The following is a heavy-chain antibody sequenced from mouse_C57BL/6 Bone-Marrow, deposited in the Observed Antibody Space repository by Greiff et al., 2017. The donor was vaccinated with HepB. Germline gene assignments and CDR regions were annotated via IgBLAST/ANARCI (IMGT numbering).Heavy chain of an antibody. Sequence: EVQLQQSGAELVKPGASVKLSCTASGFNIKDYYMHWVKQRTEQGLEWIGRIDPEDGENKYAPKFKGKATITADTSSNTPYLQLSSLTSEDTAVYYWARDEGDDGSSGGDYWGQGTSVTVSS. V-gene: IGHV14-2*01. CDR2: IDPEDGEN. CDR1: GFNIKDYY. J-gene: IGHJ4*01. CDR3: ARDEGDDGSSGGDY. D-gene: IGHD1-1*01.